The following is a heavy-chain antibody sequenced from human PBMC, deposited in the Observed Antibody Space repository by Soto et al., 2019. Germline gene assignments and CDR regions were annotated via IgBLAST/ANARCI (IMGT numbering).Heavy chain of an antibody. CDR2: TYYRSQWYD. CDR3: ARDSSGYYYRYFDC. D-gene: IGHD3-22*01. CDR1: GDSVSSNSAA. Sequence: SQTLSLTCAISGDSVSSNSAAWNWIRQSPSRGLEWLGRTYYRSQWYDDYAESVKSRISITPDTSKNQFSLQLNSVTPEDTAVYYCARDSSGYYYRYFDCWGRGTPVTVSS. J-gene: IGHJ4*02. V-gene: IGHV6-1*01.